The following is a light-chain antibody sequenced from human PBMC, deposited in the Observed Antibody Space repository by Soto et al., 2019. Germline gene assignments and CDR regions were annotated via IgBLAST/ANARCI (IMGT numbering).Light chain of an antibody. CDR2: GAS. J-gene: IGKJ1*01. CDR1: QNVSSN. Sequence: IVMTQSPATLSVSPGERATPSCRARQNVSSNLAWYQQKPRQTPRLLIYGASTRATGIPATFSGSRSGTEFTLTISSLQPEDFAAYYCQQYNNRPPLTFGQGTKVDIK. CDR3: QQYNNRPPLT. V-gene: IGKV3-15*01.